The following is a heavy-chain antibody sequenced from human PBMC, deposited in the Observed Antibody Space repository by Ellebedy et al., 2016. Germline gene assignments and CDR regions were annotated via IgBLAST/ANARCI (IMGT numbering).Heavy chain of an antibody. CDR2: ISSSGSNI. J-gene: IGHJ5*02. V-gene: IGHV3-21*01. CDR1: GSTFSGYT. CDR3: ARGVGETSLNWFDP. D-gene: IGHD3-16*01. Sequence: GGSLRLXCAASGSTFSGYTMNWVRQAPGKGLEWVSSISSSGSNIFYADSVKGRFTISRDNAKNSLFLQMNSLRAEDTAVYYCARGVGETSLNWFDPWGQGTLVTVSS.